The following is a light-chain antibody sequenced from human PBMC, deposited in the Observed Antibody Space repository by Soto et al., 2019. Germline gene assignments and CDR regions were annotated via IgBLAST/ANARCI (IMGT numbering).Light chain of an antibody. CDR3: CSFAGSFSYV. CDR1: SSDVGRYDY. CDR2: DVT. Sequence: QSVLTQPRSVSGSPGQSVTISCTGTSSDVGRYDYVSWYQQHPGKAPKLIIYDVTERPAGVPDRFSGSKSGNTASLNISGLQAEDEADYSCCSFAGSFSYVFGGGTKVTVL. J-gene: IGLJ1*01. V-gene: IGLV2-11*01.